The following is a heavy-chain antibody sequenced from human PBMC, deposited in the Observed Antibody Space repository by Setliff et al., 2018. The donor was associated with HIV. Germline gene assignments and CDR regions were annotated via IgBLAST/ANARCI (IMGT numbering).Heavy chain of an antibody. CDR2: IITILGKG. D-gene: IGHD6-19*01. J-gene: IGHJ3*02. Sequence: GASVKVSCKASGGTFSSYAINWVRQAPGQGLEWMGGIITILGKGNYAQKFQGRVTITADESTSTGYMELSSLRSEDTAVYYCARSGTHLEESRGSSGWVSAAFDIWSQGTMVTVSS. CDR3: ARSGTHLEESRGSSGWVSAAFDI. CDR1: GGTFSSYA. V-gene: IGHV1-69*13.